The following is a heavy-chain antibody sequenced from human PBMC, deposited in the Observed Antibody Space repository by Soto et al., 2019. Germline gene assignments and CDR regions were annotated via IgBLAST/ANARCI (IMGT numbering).Heavy chain of an antibody. CDR3: AKAGGYDILTGDRNRFDP. Sequence: EVQLLESGGGLVQPGGSLRLSCAASGFTFTSYAMSWVRQAPGTGLEWVSGISGGGGSTYYAASVKGRFTISRDNSKSTPYLQMNSLGAEDTAVYYCAKAGGYDILTGDRNRFDPWGQGTRVTVSS. J-gene: IGHJ5*02. V-gene: IGHV3-23*01. D-gene: IGHD3-9*01. CDR2: ISGGGGST. CDR1: GFTFTSYA.